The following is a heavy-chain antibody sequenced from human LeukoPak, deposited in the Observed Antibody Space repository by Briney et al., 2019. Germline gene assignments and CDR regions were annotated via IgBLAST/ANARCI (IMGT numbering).Heavy chain of an antibody. Sequence: GGSLRLSCAASGFTFSSSAMSWVRQAPGKGLEWVSSISGSGGSPYYADSVKGRFTISRDNAKNSLYLQMNSLRAEDTAVYYCARIDGDLMPDYWGKGTLVTVSS. CDR3: ARIDGDLMPDY. V-gene: IGHV3-23*01. CDR2: ISGSGGSP. D-gene: IGHD3-10*01. CDR1: GFTFSSSA. J-gene: IGHJ4*02.